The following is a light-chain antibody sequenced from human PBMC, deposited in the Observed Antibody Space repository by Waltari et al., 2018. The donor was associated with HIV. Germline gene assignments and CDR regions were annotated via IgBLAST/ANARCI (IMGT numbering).Light chain of an antibody. CDR2: SND. CDR1: RYNIGKNC. Sequence: QTVLTLPHSAYGTPWQRVTIPRAGSRYNIGKNCIYCYQQFPGTAPKLLIYSNDQRPSGVPDRFSGSKSGTSASLAISGLRSEDEADYYWATWDDSLSGWVFGGGTKLTVL. V-gene: IGLV1-47*01. J-gene: IGLJ3*02. CDR3: ATWDDSLSGWV.